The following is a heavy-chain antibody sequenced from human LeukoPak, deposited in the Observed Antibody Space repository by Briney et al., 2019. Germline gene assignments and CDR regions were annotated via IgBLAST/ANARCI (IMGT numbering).Heavy chain of an antibody. V-gene: IGHV1-18*01. Sequence: ASVKVSSKASGYTFTSYGISWVRQAPGQGLEWMGWISAYNGNTNYAQKLQGRVTMTTDTSTSTAYMELRSLRSDDTAVYYCARAHVVRGVIIVDYWGQGTLVTVSS. CDR3: ARAHVVRGVIIVDY. D-gene: IGHD3-10*01. J-gene: IGHJ4*02. CDR1: GYTFTSYG. CDR2: ISAYNGNT.